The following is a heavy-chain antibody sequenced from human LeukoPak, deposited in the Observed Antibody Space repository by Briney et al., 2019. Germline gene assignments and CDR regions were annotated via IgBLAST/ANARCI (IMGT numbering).Heavy chain of an antibody. CDR3: ARSPAAAGSSWFDP. Sequence: PSETLSLTCAVSGGSISSSNWWSWVRQPPGKGLEWIGEIYHSGSTNYNPSLKSRVTISVDKSKNQFSLKLSSVTAADTALYYCARSPAAAGSSWFDPWGQGTLVTVSS. D-gene: IGHD6-13*01. J-gene: IGHJ5*02. CDR2: IYHSGST. V-gene: IGHV4-4*02. CDR1: GGSISSSNW.